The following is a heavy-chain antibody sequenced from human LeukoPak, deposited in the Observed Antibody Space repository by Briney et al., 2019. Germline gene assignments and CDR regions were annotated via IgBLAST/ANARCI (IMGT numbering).Heavy chain of an antibody. J-gene: IGHJ5*02. Sequence: GGSLRLSCAASGISFSSYAMSWVRQAPGKGLEWVSAISGSGGSTYYADSVKGRFTISRDNSKNTLYLQMNSLRAEDTAVYYCAKDSSCSSTSCYPQDWFDPWGQGTLVTVSS. CDR1: GISFSSYA. CDR2: ISGSGGST. D-gene: IGHD2-2*01. V-gene: IGHV3-23*01. CDR3: AKDSSCSSTSCYPQDWFDP.